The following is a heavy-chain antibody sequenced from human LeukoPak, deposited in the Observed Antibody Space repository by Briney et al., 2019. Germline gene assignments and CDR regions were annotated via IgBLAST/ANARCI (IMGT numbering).Heavy chain of an antibody. V-gene: IGHV3-7*01. CDR1: GFTFSSYW. CDR2: IKQDGSEK. Sequence: PGGSLRLSCAASGFTFSSYWMSWVRQAPGKGLEWVANIKQDGSEKYYVDSVKGRFTIPRDNAKNSLYLQMNSLRAEDTAVYYCARDQDDYVWGSYRYTLAFDYWGQGTLVTVSS. CDR3: ARDQDDYVWGSYRYTLAFDY. D-gene: IGHD3-16*02. J-gene: IGHJ4*02.